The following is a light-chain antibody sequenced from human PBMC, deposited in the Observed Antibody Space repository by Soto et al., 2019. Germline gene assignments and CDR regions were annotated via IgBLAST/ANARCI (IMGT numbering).Light chain of an antibody. V-gene: IGLV2-8*01. CDR1: SSDVGGYHY. CDR3: GSYASASLI. Sequence: QSALTQPPSASGSPGQSVTISCTGTSSDVGGYHYVSWYQQHPGKAPKLMIHEVTKRPSGVPDRFSGSKSGNTASLTVSGLQGEDEADYYCGSYASASLIFGGGTKLTVL. J-gene: IGLJ2*01. CDR2: EVT.